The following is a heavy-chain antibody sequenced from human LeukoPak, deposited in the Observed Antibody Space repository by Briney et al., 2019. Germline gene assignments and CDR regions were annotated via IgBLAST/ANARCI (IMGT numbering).Heavy chain of an antibody. CDR2: ISASGGST. CDR1: GFTFSNNA. J-gene: IGHJ2*01. Sequence: PGGSLRLSCAASGFTFSNNAMRWVGQAPGKGLEWVSSISASGGSTSYADSVKGRFTFSRDNSKNTLYLQMNSLRVEATSVYYCATRVGLTRYWYFDLWGRGTLVTVSS. V-gene: IGHV3-23*01. CDR3: ATRVGLTRYWYFDL.